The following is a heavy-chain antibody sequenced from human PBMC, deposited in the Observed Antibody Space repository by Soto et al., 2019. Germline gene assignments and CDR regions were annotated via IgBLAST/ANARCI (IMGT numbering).Heavy chain of an antibody. CDR2: ISAYNGNT. V-gene: IGHV1-18*01. CDR3: ARGVGSGSYYHQYNWFDP. D-gene: IGHD3-10*01. CDR1: GYTFTNYG. Sequence: QVQLVQSGAEVKKPGASVKVSCKASGYTFTNYGISWVRQAPGQGLEWMGWISAYNGNTKYAQKIQGRVTMTTDTSTSTAYMELRSLRSDDTAVYYCARGVGSGSYYHQYNWFDPWGQGTLVTVSS. J-gene: IGHJ5*02.